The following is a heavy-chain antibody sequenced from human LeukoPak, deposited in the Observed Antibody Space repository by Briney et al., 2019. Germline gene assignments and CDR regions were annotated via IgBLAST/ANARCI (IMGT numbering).Heavy chain of an antibody. Sequence: GGSLRLSCAASGFTFSSYAMSWVRQAPGKGLEWVSAISGSGGSTYYADSVKGRSTISRDNSKNTLYLQMNSLRAEDAAVYYCAKEIVAASTIDYWGQGTLVTVSS. J-gene: IGHJ4*02. CDR3: AKEIVAASTIDY. D-gene: IGHD5-12*01. V-gene: IGHV3-23*01. CDR1: GFTFSSYA. CDR2: ISGSGGST.